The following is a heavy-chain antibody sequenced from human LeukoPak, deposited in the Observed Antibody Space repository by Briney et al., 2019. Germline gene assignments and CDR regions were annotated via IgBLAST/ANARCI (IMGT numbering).Heavy chain of an antibody. Sequence: TSETLSLTCAVYGGSFSGYYWSWIRQPPGKGLEWIGEINHSGSTNYNPSLKSRVTISVDTSKNQFSLKLSSVTAADTAVYYCARGQVGDYDYVWGSYRLRSYWFDPWGQGTLVTVSS. CDR3: ARGQVGDYDYVWGSYRLRSYWFDP. CDR2: INHSGST. CDR1: GGSFSGYY. D-gene: IGHD3-16*02. J-gene: IGHJ5*02. V-gene: IGHV4-34*01.